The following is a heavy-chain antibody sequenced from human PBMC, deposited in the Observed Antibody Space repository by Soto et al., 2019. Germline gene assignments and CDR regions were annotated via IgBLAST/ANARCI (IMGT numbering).Heavy chain of an antibody. V-gene: IGHV1-69*01. CDR1: GGTFSSYA. Sequence: QVQLVQSGAEVKKPGSSVKVSCKASGGTFSSYAISWVRQAPGQGLEWMGGSIPIFGTANYAQKFQGRVTITADEYTSTAYMELSSLRSEDTAVYYCAREPSLEAMVTLDYWGQGTLVTVSS. D-gene: IGHD5-18*01. CDR2: SIPIFGTA. J-gene: IGHJ4*02. CDR3: AREPSLEAMVTLDY.